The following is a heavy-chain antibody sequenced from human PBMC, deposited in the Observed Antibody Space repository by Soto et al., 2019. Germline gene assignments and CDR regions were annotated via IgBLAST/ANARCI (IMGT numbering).Heavy chain of an antibody. J-gene: IGHJ6*02. CDR1: GGTFSSHA. Sequence: ASVKVSCKASGGTFSSHAISWVRQAPGRGLEWMGGIIPIFGTTNYAQNFRARVTITADESTSTAYMELSSLTYEDTAVYYCGSVGDCSSTNCLFYYYHYGMDVWGQGTTVTVSS. V-gene: IGHV1-69*13. CDR2: IIPIFGTT. D-gene: IGHD2-2*03. CDR3: GSVGDCSSTNCLFYYYHYGMDV.